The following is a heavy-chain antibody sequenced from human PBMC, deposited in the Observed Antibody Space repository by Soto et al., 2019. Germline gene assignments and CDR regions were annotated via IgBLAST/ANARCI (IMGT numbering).Heavy chain of an antibody. Sequence: PSETLSLTCTVSRGSVSSATYYWNWIRQPPGKPLEWIGYIYYSGSTNYNPSLKSRVTISLDTSNDQFSLKLGSVTAADTAVYYCAREGIAANYGMGVWGPGTTVTVSS. D-gene: IGHD6-25*01. CDR2: IYYSGST. CDR1: RGSVSSATYY. J-gene: IGHJ6*02. V-gene: IGHV4-61*01. CDR3: AREGIAANYGMGV.